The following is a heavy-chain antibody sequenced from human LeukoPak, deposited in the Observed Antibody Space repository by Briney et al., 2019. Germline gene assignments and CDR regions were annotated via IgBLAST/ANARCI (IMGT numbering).Heavy chain of an antibody. Sequence: GGSLRLSCAASGFSFSSYNMNWVRQTPGKGLEWVSSITSSSTYTFYADSVKGRFTISRDNARNSLYLQMNSLRAEDTAVYYCARVFPYTVTTLGYWGQGTLVTVSS. CDR1: GFSFSSYN. J-gene: IGHJ4*02. V-gene: IGHV3-21*01. CDR2: ITSSSTYT. D-gene: IGHD4-17*01. CDR3: ARVFPYTVTTLGY.